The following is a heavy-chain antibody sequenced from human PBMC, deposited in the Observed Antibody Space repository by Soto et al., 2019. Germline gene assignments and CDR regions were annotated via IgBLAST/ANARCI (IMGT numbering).Heavy chain of an antibody. Sequence: SVKVSCKASGGTFSSYAISWVRQAPGQGLEWMGGIIPIFGTANYAQKFQGRVTITADESTSTAYMELSSLRSEDTAVHYCARVFDSSGYRHDDAFDIWGQGTMVTVSS. CDR3: ARVFDSSGYRHDDAFDI. CDR2: IIPIFGTA. CDR1: GGTFSSYA. V-gene: IGHV1-69*13. D-gene: IGHD3-22*01. J-gene: IGHJ3*02.